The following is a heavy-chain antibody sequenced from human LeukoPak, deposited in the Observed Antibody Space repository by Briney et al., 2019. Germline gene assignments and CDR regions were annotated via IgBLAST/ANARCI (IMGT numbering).Heavy chain of an antibody. Sequence: PSETLSLTCTVSGGSISSDYWSWIRQPPGKGLEWIGYIYYSGITNYNPSLKSRVTISVDTSKNQFPLKLSSVTAADTAVYYCARLHYDSSGYYYFDYWGQGTLVTVSS. CDR2: IYYSGIT. J-gene: IGHJ4*02. V-gene: IGHV4-59*08. D-gene: IGHD3-22*01. CDR1: GGSISSDY. CDR3: ARLHYDSSGYYYFDY.